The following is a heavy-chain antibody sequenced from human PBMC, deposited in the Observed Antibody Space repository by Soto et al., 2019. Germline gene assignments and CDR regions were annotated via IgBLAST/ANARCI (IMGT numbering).Heavy chain of an antibody. V-gene: IGHV4-59*01. CDR1: GGSISSYY. J-gene: IGHJ4*02. Sequence: QVQLQESGPGLVKPSETLSLTCTVSGGSISSYYWSWIRQPPGKGLEWIGYIYYSGSTNYNPSLTSRVTISVDTSKNPFSLKLSSVTAADTAVYYCARVAAAGAGYFDYWGQGTLVTVSS. CDR2: IYYSGST. CDR3: ARVAAAGAGYFDY. D-gene: IGHD6-13*01.